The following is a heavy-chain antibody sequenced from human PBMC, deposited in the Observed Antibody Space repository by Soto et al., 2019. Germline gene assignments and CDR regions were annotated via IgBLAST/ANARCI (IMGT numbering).Heavy chain of an antibody. D-gene: IGHD3-9*01. CDR3: ASSLERYYDILTGPPD. J-gene: IGHJ4*02. CDR1: GGSFSGYY. CDR2: INHSGST. Sequence: SETLSLTCAVYGGSFSGYYWSWIRRPPGKGLEWIGEINHSGSTNYNPSLKSRVTISVDTSKNQFSLKLSSVTAADTAVYYCASSLERYYDILTGPPDWGQGTLVTVSS. V-gene: IGHV4-34*01.